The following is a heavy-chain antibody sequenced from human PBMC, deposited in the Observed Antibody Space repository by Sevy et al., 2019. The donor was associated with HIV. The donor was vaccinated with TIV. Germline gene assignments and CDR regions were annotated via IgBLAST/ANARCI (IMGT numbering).Heavy chain of an antibody. CDR1: GFTFSSYA. V-gene: IGHV3-30-3*01. CDR3: ASLTIAAAGPGSDYYGMDV. CDR2: ISYDGSNK. Sequence: GGSLRLSCAASGFTFSSYAMHWVRQAPGKGLEWVAVISYDGSNKYYADSVKGRFTISRDNSKNTLYLQMNSLRVEDTAVYYCASLTIAAAGPGSDYYGMDVWGQGTTVTVSS. D-gene: IGHD6-13*01. J-gene: IGHJ6*02.